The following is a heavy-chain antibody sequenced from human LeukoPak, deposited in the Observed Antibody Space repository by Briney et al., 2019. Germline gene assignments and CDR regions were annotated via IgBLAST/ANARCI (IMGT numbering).Heavy chain of an antibody. CDR1: GFTFSSYA. CDR2: ISYDGSNK. CDR3: AKDRCSSTSCSPRGEYFQH. D-gene: IGHD2-2*01. V-gene: IGHV3-30-3*01. Sequence: GGSLRLSCAASGFTFSSYAMHWVRQAPGKGLEWVALISYDGSNKYYADSVKGRFTISRDNSKNTLYLQMNSLRAEDTAVYYCAKDRCSSTSCSPRGEYFQHWGQGTLVTVSS. J-gene: IGHJ1*01.